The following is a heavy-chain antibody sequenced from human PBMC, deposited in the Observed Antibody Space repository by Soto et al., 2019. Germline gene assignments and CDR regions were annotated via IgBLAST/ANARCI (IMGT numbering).Heavy chain of an antibody. Sequence: QVQLVESGGGVVQPGRSLRLSCAASGFTFSSYGMHWVRQAPGKGLEWVAVISYDGSNKYYADSVKGRFTISRDNSKNTLYLQMNSLRAEDTAVYYCAKVPRAAGVAGRVGWFDPWGQGTLVTVSS. CDR3: AKVPRAAGVAGRVGWFDP. CDR1: GFTFSSYG. V-gene: IGHV3-30*18. D-gene: IGHD6-19*01. CDR2: ISYDGSNK. J-gene: IGHJ5*02.